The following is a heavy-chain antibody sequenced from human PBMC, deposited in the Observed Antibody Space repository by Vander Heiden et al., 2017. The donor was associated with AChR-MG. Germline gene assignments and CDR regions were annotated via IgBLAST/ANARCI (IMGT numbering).Heavy chain of an antibody. J-gene: IGHJ4*02. D-gene: IGHD3-22*01. CDR1: GYTFTGYY. CDR3: ARDPKGDYYDSSGSY. Sequence: QVQLVQSGAEVKKPGASVKVPCKASGYTFTGYYMHWVRQAPGQGLGWMGWINPNSGGTNYAQKLQGRVTMTRDTSISTAYMELSRLGSDDTAVYYCARDPKGDYYDSSGSYWGQGTLVTVSS. CDR2: INPNSGGT. V-gene: IGHV1-2*02.